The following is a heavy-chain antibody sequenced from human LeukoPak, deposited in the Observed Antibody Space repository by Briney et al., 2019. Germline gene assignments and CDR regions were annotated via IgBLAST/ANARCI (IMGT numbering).Heavy chain of an antibody. CDR3: AKDSLLSGSSWDDFDY. V-gene: IGHV3-30*18. J-gene: IGHJ4*02. CDR1: GFTFSSYG. CDR2: ISYDGNNE. D-gene: IGHD1-26*01. Sequence: GGSLRLSCAASGFTFSSYGMHWVRQAPGKGLEWVAVISYDGNNEYYADSVKGRFTISRDNSKNTLYLQMNSLRAEDTAVYYCAKDSLLSGSSWDDFDYWGQGTLVTVSS.